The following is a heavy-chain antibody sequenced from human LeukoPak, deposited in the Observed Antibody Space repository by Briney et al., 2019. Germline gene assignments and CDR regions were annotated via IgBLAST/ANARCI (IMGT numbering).Heavy chain of an antibody. Sequence: GGSLRLSCAASGFTFSSYAMSWVRQAPGKGLEWVSAISGSGGSTYYADSVKGRFTISRDNSKNTLYLQMNSLRAEDTAVYYCANLDARGYCSSTNCQDPFDYWGQGTLVTVSS. J-gene: IGHJ4*02. V-gene: IGHV3-23*01. D-gene: IGHD2-2*01. CDR3: ANLDARGYCSSTNCQDPFDY. CDR1: GFTFSSYA. CDR2: ISGSGGST.